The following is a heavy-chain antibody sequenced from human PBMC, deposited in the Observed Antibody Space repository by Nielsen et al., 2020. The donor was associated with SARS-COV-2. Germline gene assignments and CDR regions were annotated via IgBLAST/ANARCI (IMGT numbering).Heavy chain of an antibody. Sequence: GESLKISCEASGFTFINYGFYWVRQAPGKGLEWVASISYEGTKKYYGDSLTGRFTVSRDTSKNTVYLQMNSLSAEDTAVYYCAKRRAVFMLTFGGEGAMDVWGQGTTVTVSS. D-gene: IGHD3-16*01. CDR2: ISYEGTKK. V-gene: IGHV3-30*18. CDR3: AKRRAVFMLTFGGEGAMDV. CDR1: GFTFINYG. J-gene: IGHJ6*02.